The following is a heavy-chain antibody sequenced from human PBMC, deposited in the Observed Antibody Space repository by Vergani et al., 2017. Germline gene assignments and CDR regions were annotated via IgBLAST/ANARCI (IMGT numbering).Heavy chain of an antibody. CDR1: GFTFSSYA. CDR3: ATPEGSIVGAQGAFDI. CDR2: ISGSGGST. J-gene: IGHJ3*02. D-gene: IGHD1-26*01. V-gene: IGHV3-23*04. Sequence: VQLVESGGGVVQPGRSLRLSCAASGFTFSSYAMSWVRQAPGKGLEWVSAISGSGGSTYYADSVKGRFTISRDNSKNTLYLQMNSLRAEDTAVYYCATPEGSIVGAQGAFDIWGQGTMVTVSS.